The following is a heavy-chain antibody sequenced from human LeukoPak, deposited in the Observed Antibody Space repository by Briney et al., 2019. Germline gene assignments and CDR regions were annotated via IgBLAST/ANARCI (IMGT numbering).Heavy chain of an antibody. CDR1: AFSFSTYG. J-gene: IGHJ4*02. V-gene: IGHV3-30*02. CDR3: AKDFRVGARSFDY. Sequence: GGSLRLSCEASAFSFSTYGMHWVRQAPGKGLEWVAFIQYDGSYNMYADSVKGRFTISRDNSNNMLYLQMNSLRTEDAAVYFCAKDFRVGARSFDYWGQGTLVTVSS. CDR2: IQYDGSYN. D-gene: IGHD1-26*01.